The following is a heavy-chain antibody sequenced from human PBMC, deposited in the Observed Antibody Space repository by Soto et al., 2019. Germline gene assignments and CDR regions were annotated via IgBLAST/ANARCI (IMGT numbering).Heavy chain of an antibody. Sequence: LSLTCSVSGFAISRGYYWSWVRQPPGKGLEWIGSIYPSVSSYHNPSLATRLRLSIDTSKNQFTLNLTSVTAADTALYFCARGKVGTTFFDNWGQGIQVTVSS. CDR1: GFAISRGYY. V-gene: IGHV4-38-2*02. J-gene: IGHJ4*02. CDR2: IYPSVSS. D-gene: IGHD1-1*01. CDR3: ARGKVGTTFFDN.